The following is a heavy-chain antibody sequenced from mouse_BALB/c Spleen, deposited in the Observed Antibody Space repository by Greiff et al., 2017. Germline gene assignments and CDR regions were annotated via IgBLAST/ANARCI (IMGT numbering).Heavy chain of an antibody. D-gene: IGHD4-1*01. J-gene: IGHJ4*01. CDR2: IRNKANGYTT. CDR3: ARERNWDAMDY. CDR1: GFTFTDYY. Sequence: EVQLVESGGGLVQPGGSLRLSCATSGFTFTDYYMSWVRQPPGKALEWLGFIRNKANGYTTEYSASVKGRFTISRDNSQSILYLQMNTLRAEDSATYYCARERNWDAMDYWGQGTSVTVSS. V-gene: IGHV7-3*02.